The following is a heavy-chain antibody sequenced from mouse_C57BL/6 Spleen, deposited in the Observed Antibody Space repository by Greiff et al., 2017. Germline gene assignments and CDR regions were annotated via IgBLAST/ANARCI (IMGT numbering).Heavy chain of an antibody. CDR1: GYTFPSYW. D-gene: IGHD1-1*01. V-gene: IGHV1-64*01. CDR2: IHPNSGST. CDR3: ARFGTVVATDY. J-gene: IGHJ2*01. Sequence: QVQLQQPGAELVKPGASVKLSCKASGYTFPSYWMHWVKQRPGQGLEWIGMIHPNSGSTNYKEKFKSKATLTVDKSSSTAYMQLSSLTSEDSAVYYCARFGTVVATDYWGQGTTLTVSS.